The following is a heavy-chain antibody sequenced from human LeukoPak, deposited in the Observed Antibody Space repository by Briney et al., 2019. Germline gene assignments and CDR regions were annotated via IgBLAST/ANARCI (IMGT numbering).Heavy chain of an antibody. CDR3: ATSGYSYALNY. CDR2: ISWNSGSI. V-gene: IGHV3-9*01. CDR1: GFTFDDYA. J-gene: IGHJ1*01. D-gene: IGHD2-2*03. Sequence: GRSLRLSCAASGFTFDDYAMHWVRQAPGKGLEWVSGISWNSGSIGYADSVKGRFTISRDNAKNSLYLQMNSLRAEDTAVYYCATSGYSYALNYWGQGTLVTVSS.